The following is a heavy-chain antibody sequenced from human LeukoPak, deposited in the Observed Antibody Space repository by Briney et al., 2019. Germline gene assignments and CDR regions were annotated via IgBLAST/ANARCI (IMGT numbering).Heavy chain of an antibody. Sequence: ASVKFSCKASGYTFTGYYMHWVRQAPGHGPEWMGWMNPKSGRTNYAEKFQGRVTLTRDSSISTAYMELSSLMSDDTAIYYCARVLVPKIDVFDSWGQGTLVTVSS. V-gene: IGHV1-2*02. CDR2: MNPKSGRT. CDR1: GYTFTGYY. J-gene: IGHJ4*02. CDR3: ARVLVPKIDVFDS. D-gene: IGHD3-10*01.